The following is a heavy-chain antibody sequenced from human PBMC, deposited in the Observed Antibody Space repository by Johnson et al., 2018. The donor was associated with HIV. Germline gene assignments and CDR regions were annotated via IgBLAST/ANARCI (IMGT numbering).Heavy chain of an antibody. CDR1: GFTFSDYY. CDR3: AREWLYGFDI. CDR2: ISSSGTNI. V-gene: IGHV3-11*04. D-gene: IGHD5-24*01. Sequence: QLVESGGGFVKPGGSLRLSCAASGFTFSDYYMSWIRQAPGKGLEWVSYISSSGTNIYYADSVKGRFSISRDNSKNTLYLQMNSLRAEDTAVYYCAREWLYGFDIWGQGTMVTVSS. J-gene: IGHJ3*02.